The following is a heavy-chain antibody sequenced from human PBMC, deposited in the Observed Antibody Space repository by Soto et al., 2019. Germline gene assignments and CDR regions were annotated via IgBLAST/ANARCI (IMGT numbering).Heavy chain of an antibody. CDR1: GFHFDDYA. CDR2: ISWNSGNI. J-gene: IGHJ4*02. CDR3: VRSKGGYSYGTPFDY. Sequence: GGSLRLSCAASGFHFDDYAMHWVRQVLGKGLEWVSSISWNSGNIGYADSVKGRFTTSRDNAKNSLYLQMNSLRPEDTALYYCVRSKGGYSYGTPFDYWGQGTLVTVSS. D-gene: IGHD5-18*01. V-gene: IGHV3-9*01.